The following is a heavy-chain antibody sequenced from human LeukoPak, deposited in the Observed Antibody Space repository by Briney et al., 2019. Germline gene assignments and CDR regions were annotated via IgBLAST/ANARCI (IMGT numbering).Heavy chain of an antibody. CDR1: GFTFSTYS. CDR3: AKTLHYGHYGKFDY. J-gene: IGHJ4*02. D-gene: IGHD4-17*01. V-gene: IGHV3-48*01. CDR2: ISSGSSTL. Sequence: GGSLRLSCAASGFTFSTYSMNWVRQAPGKGLEWVSYISSGSSTLYYADSVKGRFTISRDNSKNTLYLQMNSLRAEDTAVYYCAKTLHYGHYGKFDYWGQGTLVTVSS.